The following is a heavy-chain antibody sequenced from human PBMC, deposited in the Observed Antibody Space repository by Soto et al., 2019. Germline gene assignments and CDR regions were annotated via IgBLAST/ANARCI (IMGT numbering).Heavy chain of an antibody. CDR2: ISGSGGST. CDR1: GFTFSSYA. V-gene: IGHV3-23*01. Sequence: GGSLRLSCAASGFTFSSYAMSWVRQAPGKGLEWVSAISGSGGSTYYADSVKGRFTISRDNSKNTLYLQMNSLRAEDTAVYYCAKSAYSSSWYSCGIYYYYGMDVWGQGTTVTVS. D-gene: IGHD6-13*01. CDR3: AKSAYSSSWYSCGIYYYYGMDV. J-gene: IGHJ6*02.